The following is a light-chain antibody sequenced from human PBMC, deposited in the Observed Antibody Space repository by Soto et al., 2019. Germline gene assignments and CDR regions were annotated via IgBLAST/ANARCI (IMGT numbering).Light chain of an antibody. CDR1: SSDVGGYNY. V-gene: IGLV2-14*03. CDR3: SSYTTSNTRQIV. J-gene: IGLJ1*01. Sequence: QSALNQPASVYGSHGQSITISCTGTSSDVGGYNYVSWYQHHPGKAPKLIIYDVSNRPSGVSIRFSGSKSDNTASLTISGLQPEDEADYHCSSYTTSNTRQIVFGTGTKVTVL. CDR2: DVS.